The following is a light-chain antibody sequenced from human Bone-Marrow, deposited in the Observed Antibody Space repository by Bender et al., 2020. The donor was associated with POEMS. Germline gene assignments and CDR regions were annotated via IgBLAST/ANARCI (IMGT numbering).Light chain of an antibody. J-gene: IGLJ2*01. Sequence: QSFLSQSPSLSGAPGQGVTISCFASDSTTMKKVYWYQQLPGAAPKLLIYDDIHRPLGVPDRFSGSKSGTSASLAISELQSGDEADYYCATWDDSLNGVIFGGGTKLAVL. CDR1: DSTTMKK. V-gene: IGLV1-44*01. CDR2: DDI. CDR3: ATWDDSLNGVI.